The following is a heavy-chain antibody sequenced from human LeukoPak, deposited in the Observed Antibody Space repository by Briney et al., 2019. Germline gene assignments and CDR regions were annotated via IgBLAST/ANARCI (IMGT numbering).Heavy chain of an antibody. D-gene: IGHD1-26*01. V-gene: IGHV3-23*01. CDR2: ISGSGDTT. Sequence: GRSLRLSCAASGFTFSSYAMSWVRQAPGKGLEWVSTISGSGDTTYYADSVKGRFTISRDNSKNTLYLQMNSLRAEDTAVYYCARVAGTYYPFNYWGQGTLVTVSS. CDR1: GFTFSSYA. J-gene: IGHJ4*02. CDR3: ARVAGTYYPFNY.